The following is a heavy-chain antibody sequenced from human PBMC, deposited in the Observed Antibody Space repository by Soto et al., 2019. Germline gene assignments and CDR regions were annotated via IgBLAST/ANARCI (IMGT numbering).Heavy chain of an antibody. V-gene: IGHV3-23*01. CDR1: GFTFNSYT. CDR3: ERFGIATPGGLDY. Sequence: GGSLRLSCAASGFTFNSYTRSWVRQAPGKGLEWVSSISGSGGTTYYADSVKGRFTISRDNSKNTLYLEMNNPRAEDTAVYYRERFGIATPGGLDYWGQGTLVTVSS. CDR2: ISGSGGTT. D-gene: IGHD6-13*01. J-gene: IGHJ4*02.